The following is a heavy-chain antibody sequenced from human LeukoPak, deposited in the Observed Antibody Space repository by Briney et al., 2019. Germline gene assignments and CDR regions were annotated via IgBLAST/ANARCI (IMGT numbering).Heavy chain of an antibody. CDR1: GFTFSSYS. CDR3: AREDLRGSYYYMDV. Sequence: KPGGSLRLSCAASGFTFSSYSMNWVRQAPGKGLEWVSSISSSSSYIYYADSVKGRFTISRDNAKNSLYLQMNSLRAEDTAVYYCAREDLRGSYYYMDVWGKGTTVPVSS. J-gene: IGHJ6*03. CDR2: ISSSSSYI. D-gene: IGHD1-26*01. V-gene: IGHV3-21*01.